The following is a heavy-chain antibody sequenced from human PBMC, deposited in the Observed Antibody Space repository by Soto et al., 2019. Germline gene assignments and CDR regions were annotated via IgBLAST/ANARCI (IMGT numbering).Heavy chain of an antibody. J-gene: IGHJ4*02. Sequence: EVQLLESGGGLVQPGGSLRLSCEASGFTFRSYAMSWVRQAPGKGLEWVSVIADSRDRTYYADSVKGRFTISRDNFKNTLYLQMHNLRAEDTATYYCAKGIDWGQGTRVTVSS. V-gene: IGHV3-23*01. CDR1: GFTFRSYA. CDR2: IADSRDRT. D-gene: IGHD2-15*01. CDR3: AKGID.